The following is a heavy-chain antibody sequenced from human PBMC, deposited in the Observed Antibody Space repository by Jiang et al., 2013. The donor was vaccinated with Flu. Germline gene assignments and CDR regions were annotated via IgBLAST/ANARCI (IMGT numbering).Heavy chain of an antibody. CDR3: ARVAVADAFDI. Sequence: GQVTISADKSISTAYLQWSSLKASDTAMYYCARVAVADAFDIWGQGTMVTVSS. J-gene: IGHJ3*02. V-gene: IGHV5-51*01. D-gene: IGHD6-19*01.